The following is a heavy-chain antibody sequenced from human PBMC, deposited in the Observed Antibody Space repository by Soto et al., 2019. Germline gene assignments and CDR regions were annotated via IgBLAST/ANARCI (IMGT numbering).Heavy chain of an antibody. CDR3: AIGSSPLDFDH. CDR2: INVYNGNT. J-gene: IGHJ4*02. D-gene: IGHD6-13*01. Sequence: QVQLVQSGAEVKKPGASVKVSCKASGYTFSHYGINWVRQAPGQGLEWMGWINVYNGNTNYAQRLQGRVTMTTDTSTSTAYMELKSLTSDDTAVYYCAIGSSPLDFDHWGQGTLVTVSS. V-gene: IGHV1-18*01. CDR1: GYTFSHYG.